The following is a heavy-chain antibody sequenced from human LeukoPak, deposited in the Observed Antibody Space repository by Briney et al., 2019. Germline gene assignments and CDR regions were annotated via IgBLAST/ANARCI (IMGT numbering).Heavy chain of an antibody. CDR3: ARGSRGSSAFDY. CDR2: IYTSGST. CDR1: GGSISSYY. Sequence: SETLSLTCTASGGSISSYYWSWIRQPAGKGLEWIGRIYTSGSTNYKPSLKSRVTMSVDTSKNQFSLKLSSVTAADTAVYYCARGSRGSSAFDYWGQGTLVTVSS. V-gene: IGHV4-4*07. D-gene: IGHD6-13*01. J-gene: IGHJ4*02.